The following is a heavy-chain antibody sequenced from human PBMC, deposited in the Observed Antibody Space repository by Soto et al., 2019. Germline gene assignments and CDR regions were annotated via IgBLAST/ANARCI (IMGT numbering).Heavy chain of an antibody. CDR1: GYTFSGYH. V-gene: IGHV1-2*02. J-gene: IGHJ4*02. CDR3: ARRTQLWDFIDY. Sequence: ASVKVSCKASGYTFSGYHMHWVRQAPGQGLEWMGWINPSSGGTNYAQKFQGRVTMTRDTSITTAYMELSSLTSDDTAVYYCARRTQLWDFIDYWGQGTLVTVYS. D-gene: IGHD5-18*01. CDR2: INPSSGGT.